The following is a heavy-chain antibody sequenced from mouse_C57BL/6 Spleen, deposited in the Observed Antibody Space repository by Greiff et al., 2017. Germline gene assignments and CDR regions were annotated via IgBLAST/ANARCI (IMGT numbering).Heavy chain of an antibody. J-gene: IGHJ2*01. D-gene: IGHD2-3*01. V-gene: IGHV1-15*01. CDR1: GYTFTDYE. CDR3: TRSKVLIDGYYCYFDY. Sequence: QVQLQQSGAELVRPGASVTLSCKASGYTFTDYEMHWVKQTPVHGLEWIGAIDPETGGTAYNQKFKGKAILTADKSSSTAYMELRSLTSEDSAVYYCTRSKVLIDGYYCYFDYWGQGTTLTVSS. CDR2: IDPETGGT.